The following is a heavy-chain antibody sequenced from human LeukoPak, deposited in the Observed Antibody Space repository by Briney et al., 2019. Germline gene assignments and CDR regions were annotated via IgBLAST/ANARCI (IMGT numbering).Heavy chain of an antibody. CDR3: AREPPESFRFDY. CDR2: IRPSGGRA. D-gene: IGHD3-16*02. Sequence: GASVKISCKASGYTFTSYYIHWVRQAPGQGLEWMGIIRPSGGRASYPQNFQGRVTMTMDMSASTVHMELSSLTSEDTAMYYCAREPPESFRFDYWGQGAPVTDSS. V-gene: IGHV1-46*01. CDR1: GYTFTSYY. J-gene: IGHJ4*02.